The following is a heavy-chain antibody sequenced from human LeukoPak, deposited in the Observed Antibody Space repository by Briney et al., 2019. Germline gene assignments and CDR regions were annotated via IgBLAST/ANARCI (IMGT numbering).Heavy chain of an antibody. D-gene: IGHD3-22*01. CDR3: AKIDVRGGMIVVVTLDY. V-gene: IGHV3-23*01. CDR1: GFTFSSYG. Sequence: HPGGTLRLSCAASGFTFSSYGMSWVRQAPGKGLEWVSAISGSGGSTYYADSVKGRFTISRDNSKNTLYLQMNSLRAEDTAVYYCAKIDVRGGMIVVVTLDYWGQGTLVTVSS. CDR2: ISGSGGST. J-gene: IGHJ4*02.